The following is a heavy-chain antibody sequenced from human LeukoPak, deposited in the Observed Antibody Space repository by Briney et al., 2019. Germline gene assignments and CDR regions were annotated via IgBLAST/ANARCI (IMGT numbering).Heavy chain of an antibody. Sequence: GGSLRLSCAASGFSVSSNYMTWVRQAPGKGLECVSVIYGGGNTYYADSVGGRFTISRDNSKNTLYLQMNSLTAEDTAVYYCARGYSSRLYNWLDPWGQGTLVTVSS. CDR1: GFSVSSNY. CDR2: IYGGGNT. J-gene: IGHJ5*02. CDR3: ARGYSSRLYNWLDP. D-gene: IGHD6-13*01. V-gene: IGHV3-53*01.